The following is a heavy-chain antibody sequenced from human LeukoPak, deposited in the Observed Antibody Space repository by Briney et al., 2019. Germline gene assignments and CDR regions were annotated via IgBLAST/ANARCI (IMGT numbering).Heavy chain of an antibody. Sequence: SETLSLTCTISGGSINTYSWSWIRQPPGKGLEWVGYIFYTGITNYNPSLQSRVTLSVDTSKNQFSLKLTSVTAAVTAVYYCARADVLPAAIGYSWFDPWGQGILVTVSS. CDR3: ARADVLPAAIGYSWFDP. V-gene: IGHV4-59*13. CDR2: IFYTGIT. D-gene: IGHD2-2*01. J-gene: IGHJ5*02. CDR1: GGSINTYS.